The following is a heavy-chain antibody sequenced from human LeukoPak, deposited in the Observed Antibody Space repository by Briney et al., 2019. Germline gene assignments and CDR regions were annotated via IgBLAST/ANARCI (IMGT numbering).Heavy chain of an antibody. CDR1: GFTFSSYS. D-gene: IGHD6-19*01. CDR3: ARFRSGWYTVLGEGYYFDY. V-gene: IGHV3-21*01. Sequence: GGSLRLSCAASGFTFSSYSMNWVRQAPGKGLEWVSSISSSSSYIYYADSVKGRFTISRDNAKNSLYLQMNSLRAEDTAVYYCARFRSGWYTVLGEGYYFDYWGQGTLVTVSS. J-gene: IGHJ4*02. CDR2: ISSSSSYI.